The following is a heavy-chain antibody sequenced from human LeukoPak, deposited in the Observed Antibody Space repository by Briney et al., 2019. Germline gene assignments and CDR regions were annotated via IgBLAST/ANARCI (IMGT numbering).Heavy chain of an antibody. J-gene: IGHJ3*02. CDR1: GFTVSSNY. V-gene: IGHV3-53*01. CDR2: IYSGGST. CDR3: ATTIKLVRHDAFDI. D-gene: IGHD6-13*01. Sequence: TGGSLRLSCAASGFTVSSNYMSWVRQAPGKGLEWVSVIYSGGSTYYADSVKGRFTISRDNSKNTLYLQMNSLRAEDTAVYYCATTIKLVRHDAFDIWGQGTMVTVSS.